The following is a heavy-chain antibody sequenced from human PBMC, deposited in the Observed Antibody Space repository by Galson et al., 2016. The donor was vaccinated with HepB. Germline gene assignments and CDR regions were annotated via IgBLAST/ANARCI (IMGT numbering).Heavy chain of an antibody. D-gene: IGHD6-13*01. CDR2: ISYDGSDK. CDR3: AREGGGAAGYYYMDV. Sequence: SLRLSCAASGFTFTNYAMHWVRQAPGKGLEWVAVISYDGSDKYYAGSVKGRFTISRDNSKNTLYLQMNSLRAEDTAMFYCAREGGGAAGYYYMDVWGTGTTVTVSS. CDR1: GFTFTNYA. V-gene: IGHV3-30-3*01. J-gene: IGHJ6*03.